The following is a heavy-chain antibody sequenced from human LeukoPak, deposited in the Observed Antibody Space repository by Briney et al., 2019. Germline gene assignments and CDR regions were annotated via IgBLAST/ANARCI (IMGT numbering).Heavy chain of an antibody. V-gene: IGHV1-46*01. J-gene: IGHJ4*02. Sequence: ASVKVSCKASGYTLTSYYMHWVRQAPGRGLEWMGIINPSGGTTSYAQKFQGRVTMTRDTSTSTVYMELSSLRSEDTAVYYCARAHDYLWGNYRYFDYWGQGTLVTVSS. CDR1: GYTLTSYY. CDR2: INPSGGTT. CDR3: ARAHDYLWGNYRYFDY. D-gene: IGHD3-16*02.